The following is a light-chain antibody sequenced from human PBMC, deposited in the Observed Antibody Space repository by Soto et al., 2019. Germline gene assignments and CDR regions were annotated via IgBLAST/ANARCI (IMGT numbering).Light chain of an antibody. V-gene: IGKV1-5*03. J-gene: IGKJ4*01. CDR1: QSISSW. CDR2: KAS. CDR3: KQYNSLLT. Sequence: DIQMPKSLSTVSASVGESFTITCRASQSISSWLAWYQQKPGKDPKLLIYKASSLESGVPSRFSGSGSGTDFTLTISCLQPEDFATYYCKQYNSLLTVGGGNKVDIK.